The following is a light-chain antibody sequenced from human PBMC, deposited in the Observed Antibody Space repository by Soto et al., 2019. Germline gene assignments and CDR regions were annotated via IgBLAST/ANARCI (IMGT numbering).Light chain of an antibody. Sequence: QSALTQPASMSGSPGQSITISCTGTSNDVGGYNYVSWYQHYPGKAPKLMIYEVSNRPSGVSNRFSGSKSGNTASLTISGLQAEDEADYYCSSYTNISLYVFGTGTKVTVL. CDR3: SSYTNISLYV. CDR1: SNDVGGYNY. CDR2: EVS. V-gene: IGLV2-14*01. J-gene: IGLJ1*01.